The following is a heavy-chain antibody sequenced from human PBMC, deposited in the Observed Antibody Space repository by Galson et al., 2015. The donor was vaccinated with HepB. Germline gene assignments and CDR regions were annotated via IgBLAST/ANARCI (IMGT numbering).Heavy chain of an antibody. V-gene: IGHV3-23*01. CDR1: GFTFSSYA. CDR3: AKAGGYCSGGSCYPYFDL. D-gene: IGHD2-15*01. Sequence: SLRLSCAASGFTFSSYAMSWVRQAPGKGLEWVSAISGSGGSTYYADSVEGRFTISRDNSKNTLYLQMNSLRAEDTAVYYCAKAGGYCSGGSCYPYFDLWGRGTLVTVSS. J-gene: IGHJ2*01. CDR2: ISGSGGST.